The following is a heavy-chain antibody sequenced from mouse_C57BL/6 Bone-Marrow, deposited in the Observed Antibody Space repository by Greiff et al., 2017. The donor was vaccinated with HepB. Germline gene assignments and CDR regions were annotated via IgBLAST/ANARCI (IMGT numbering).Heavy chain of an antibody. CDR2: ISSGGDYI. D-gene: IGHD1-1*01. CDR1: GFTFSSYA. Sequence: EVQRVESGEGLVKPGGSLKLSCAASGFTFSSYAMSWVRQTPEKRLEWVAYISSGGDYIYYADTVKGRFTISRDNARNTLYLQMSSLKSEDTAMYYCTRGGTTVVAFDYWGQGTTLTVSS. CDR3: TRGGTTVVAFDY. J-gene: IGHJ2*01. V-gene: IGHV5-9-1*02.